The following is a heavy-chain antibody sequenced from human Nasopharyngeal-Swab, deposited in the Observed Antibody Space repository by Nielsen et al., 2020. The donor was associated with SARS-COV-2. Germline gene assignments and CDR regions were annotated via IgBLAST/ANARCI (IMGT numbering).Heavy chain of an antibody. V-gene: IGHV1-46*01. CDR2: INPSAGST. J-gene: IGHJ6*02. CDR1: GYTFTSHY. CDR3: ARDVGKPDMCCPRRDYGMDV. D-gene: IGHD1-26*01. Sequence: ASVQVSCKASGYTFTSHYMHWVRQAPGQGLEWMGIINPSAGSTGYAQKFQGRVTMTRDTSTSTVYMELKSLRSEDTAVYYCARDVGKPDMCCPRRDYGMDVWGQGTTVTVSS.